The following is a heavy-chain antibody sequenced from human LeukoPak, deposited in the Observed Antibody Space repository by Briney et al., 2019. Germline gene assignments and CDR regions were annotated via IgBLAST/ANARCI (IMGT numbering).Heavy chain of an antibody. CDR2: IWYDGSNK. CDR3: AKVDTAMPIGYFDY. CDR1: GFTFSSYG. Sequence: GRSLRLSCAASGFTFSSYGMHWVRQAPGKGLEWVAVIWYDGSNKYYADSVKGRFTISRDNSKNTLYLQMNSLRAEDTAVYYCAKVDTAMPIGYFDYWGQGTLVTVSS. J-gene: IGHJ4*02. D-gene: IGHD5-18*01. V-gene: IGHV3-33*06.